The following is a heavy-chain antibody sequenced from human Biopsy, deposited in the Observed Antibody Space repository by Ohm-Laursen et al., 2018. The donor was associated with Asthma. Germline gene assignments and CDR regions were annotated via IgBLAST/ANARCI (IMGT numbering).Heavy chain of an antibody. D-gene: IGHD3-22*01. Sequence: TLSLTCTVGGDSITSGGCCWNWIRQHPGKGLEWIGYIHHSGTSYFNPSLKSRVSFSRDTSKNQFSLRLSSVTAADTAMYYCARIPRRSGSYFVDYWGQGTLVTVSS. CDR2: IHHSGTS. V-gene: IGHV4-31*03. J-gene: IGHJ4*02. CDR1: GDSITSGGCC. CDR3: ARIPRRSGSYFVDY.